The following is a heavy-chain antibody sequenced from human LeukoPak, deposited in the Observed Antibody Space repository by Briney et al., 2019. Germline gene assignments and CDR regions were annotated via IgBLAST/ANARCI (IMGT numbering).Heavy chain of an antibody. J-gene: IGHJ4*02. Sequence: ASVKVSCKASGYTFTSYGINWVRQAPGQGLEWMGWINPNSGGTNYAQKFQGRVTMTRDTSISTAYMELSRLRSDDTAVYYCARAFLTGYSVDYWGQGTLVTVSS. CDR2: INPNSGGT. CDR3: ARAFLTGYSVDY. D-gene: IGHD3-9*01. V-gene: IGHV1-2*02. CDR1: GYTFTSYG.